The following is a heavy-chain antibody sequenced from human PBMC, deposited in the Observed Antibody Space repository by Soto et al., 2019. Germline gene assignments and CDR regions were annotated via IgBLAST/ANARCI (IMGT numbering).Heavy chain of an antibody. Sequence: PSETLSLTCTVSGGSINNYYWSWIRQPPGKGLEWIGYIYDSGTTNYNPPLKSRVTISVDTSKNQFSLKLTSVTAADTAVYYCATDSRTSNRDWFDPWGQGTLVTVSS. CDR2: IYDSGTT. CDR1: GGSINNYY. D-gene: IGHD2-8*01. J-gene: IGHJ5*02. CDR3: ATDSRTSNRDWFDP. V-gene: IGHV4-59*01.